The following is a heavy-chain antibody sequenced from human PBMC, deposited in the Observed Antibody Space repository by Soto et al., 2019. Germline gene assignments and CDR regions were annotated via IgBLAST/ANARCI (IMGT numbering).Heavy chain of an antibody. V-gene: IGHV3-21*01. D-gene: IGHD3-22*01. CDR3: ARDTYYYDSSGYTY. J-gene: IGHJ4*02. CDR2: ISSSSSYI. CDR1: GFTFSSYA. Sequence: GGSLRLSCAASGFTFSSYAMSWVRQAPGKGLEWVSSISSSSSYIYYADSVKGRFTISRDNAKNSLYLQMNSLRAEDTAVYYCARDTYYYDSSGYTYWGQGTLVTVSS.